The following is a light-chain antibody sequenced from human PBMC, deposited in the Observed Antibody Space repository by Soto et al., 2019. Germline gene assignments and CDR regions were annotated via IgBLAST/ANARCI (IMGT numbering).Light chain of an antibody. CDR1: QSVRSRY. V-gene: IGKV3-20*01. CDR3: QQYGNSPIT. CDR2: GAS. Sequence: ETVLTQSPGTLSLSPVERATLSCMASQSVRSRYLAWYQQKPGQAPRLLISGASSRATGIPDRFSGSGSGTDFTLTVSRLEPEDFALYYCQQYGNSPITFGQGTRLEIK. J-gene: IGKJ5*01.